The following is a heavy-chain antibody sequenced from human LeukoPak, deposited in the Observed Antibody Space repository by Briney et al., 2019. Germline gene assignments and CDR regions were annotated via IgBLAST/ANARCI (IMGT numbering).Heavy chain of an antibody. CDR1: GGSISSYY. CDR2: IYYSGST. J-gene: IGHJ4*02. V-gene: IGHV4-59*01. D-gene: IGHD3-22*01. Sequence: SETLSLTCTVSGGSISSYYWSWIRQPPGKGLEWIGYIYYSGSTNYNPSLKSRVTISVDTSKNQFSLKLSSMTAADTAVYYCASGDSSGYLFDYWGQGTLVTVSS. CDR3: ASGDSSGYLFDY.